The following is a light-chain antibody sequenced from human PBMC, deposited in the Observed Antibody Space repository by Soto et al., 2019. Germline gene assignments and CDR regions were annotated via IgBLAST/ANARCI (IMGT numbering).Light chain of an antibody. Sequence: DIQMTQSPSILSASVGDRVTITCRASQSISSWLAWYQQKPGKAPKFLIYDASTLESGVPSRFSGSRSGTEFTLTISSLQPDDFATYYCQQYNSYSWTFGQGTKVDIK. CDR2: DAS. CDR1: QSISSW. V-gene: IGKV1-5*01. CDR3: QQYNSYSWT. J-gene: IGKJ1*01.